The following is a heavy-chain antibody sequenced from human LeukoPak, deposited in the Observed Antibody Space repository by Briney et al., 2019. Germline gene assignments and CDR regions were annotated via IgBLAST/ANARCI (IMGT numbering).Heavy chain of an antibody. Sequence: SETLSLTCAVYGGSFSGYYWSWIRQPPGKGLEWVGEINHSGSTNYNPSLKSRVTISVDTSKNQFSLKLSSVTAADTAVYYCARDKRWLQSQFDYWGQGTLVTVSS. CDR2: INHSGST. CDR3: ARDKRWLQSQFDY. CDR1: GGSFSGYY. J-gene: IGHJ4*02. V-gene: IGHV4-34*01. D-gene: IGHD5-24*01.